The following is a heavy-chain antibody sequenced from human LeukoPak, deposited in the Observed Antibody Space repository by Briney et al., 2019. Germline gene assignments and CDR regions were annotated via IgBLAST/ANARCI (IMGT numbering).Heavy chain of an antibody. Sequence: SVKVSCKASGDTFSSYAISWVRQAPGQGLEWMGGIIPIFGTANYAQKFQGRVTIAADESTSTAYMELSSLRSEDTAVYYCARDRKYYYDSSGYYYGAYYFDYWGQGTLVTVSS. J-gene: IGHJ4*02. CDR1: GDTFSSYA. CDR3: ARDRKYYYDSSGYYYGAYYFDY. V-gene: IGHV1-69*13. D-gene: IGHD3-22*01. CDR2: IIPIFGTA.